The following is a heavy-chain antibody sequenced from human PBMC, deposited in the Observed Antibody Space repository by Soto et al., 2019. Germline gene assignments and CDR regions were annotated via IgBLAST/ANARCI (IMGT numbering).Heavy chain of an antibody. V-gene: IGHV4-31*03. CDR3: ARGTLGYCSGGSCYSVKGPFDY. CDR2: IYYSGST. CDR1: GGSISSGGYY. J-gene: IGHJ4*02. D-gene: IGHD2-15*01. Sequence: SETLSLTCTVSGGSISSGGYYWSWIRQHPGKGLEWIGYIYYSGSTYYNPSLKSRVTISVDTSKNQFSLKLSSVTAADTAVYYCARGTLGYCSGGSCYSVKGPFDYWGQGTLVTVS.